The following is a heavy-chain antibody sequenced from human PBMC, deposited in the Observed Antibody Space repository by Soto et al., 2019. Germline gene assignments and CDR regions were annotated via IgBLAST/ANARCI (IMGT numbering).Heavy chain of an antibody. CDR1: GFTFSPYW. J-gene: IGHJ4*02. V-gene: IGHV3-74*01. CDR3: ARDQTVTGPTTFDY. D-gene: IGHD6-19*01. CDR2: IDDTGSII. Sequence: EVQLVESGGCVVQPGGSLRLSCAASGFTFSPYWMHWVRQTPGKGLMWVSRIDDTGSIITYADSVKGRFTISRDNAKNTLYLQMDSLRAEDTAIYHCARDQTVTGPTTFDYCGQGTLVNVPS.